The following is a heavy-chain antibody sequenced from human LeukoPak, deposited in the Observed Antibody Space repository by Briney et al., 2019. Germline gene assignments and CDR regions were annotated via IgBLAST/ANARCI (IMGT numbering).Heavy chain of an antibody. J-gene: IGHJ6*03. CDR1: GGSFSGYY. D-gene: IGHD6-6*01. CDR3: ERYSSSGKYYYYYYYMDV. V-gene: IGHV4-34*01. CDR2: INHSGST. Sequence: SETLSLTCAVYGGSFSGYYWSWIRQPPGKGLEWIGEINHSGSTNYNPSLKSRVTISVDTSKNQFSLKLSSVTAADTAVYYCERYSSSGKYYYYYYYMDVWGKGTTVTVSS.